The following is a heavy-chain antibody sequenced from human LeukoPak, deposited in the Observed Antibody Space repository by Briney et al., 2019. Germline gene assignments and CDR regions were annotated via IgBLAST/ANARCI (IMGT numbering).Heavy chain of an antibody. D-gene: IGHD2-15*01. J-gene: IGHJ4*02. CDR1: GFTFSQYA. V-gene: IGHV3-23*01. CDR2: ISGSGGRT. Sequence: SGGSLTLSCAVSGFTFSQYAVNWVRHATGEGLEWVAVISGSGGRTYYADSVKGRFTVSRDNSKNTVYLQMNSLRADDTAVYYCAKNTEGRGDSATGYWGQGTLVTVSS. CDR3: AKNTEGRGDSATGY.